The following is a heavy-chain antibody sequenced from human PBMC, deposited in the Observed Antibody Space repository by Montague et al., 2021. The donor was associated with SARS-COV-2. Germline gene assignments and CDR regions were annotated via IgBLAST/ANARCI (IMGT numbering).Heavy chain of an antibody. Sequence: CAISGDSVSTNSGTWNWVRPSPSRGLEWLGRTYYRSEWYSDYSVSVKSRISINPDTSKNQFSLQLNSVTPEDTAVYYCAGAERGSCGDGNCYQYFFNYWGQGTLVTVSS. V-gene: IGHV6-1*01. J-gene: IGHJ4*02. CDR1: GDSVSTNSGT. D-gene: IGHD2-15*01. CDR2: TYYRSEWYS. CDR3: AGAERGSCGDGNCYQYFFNY.